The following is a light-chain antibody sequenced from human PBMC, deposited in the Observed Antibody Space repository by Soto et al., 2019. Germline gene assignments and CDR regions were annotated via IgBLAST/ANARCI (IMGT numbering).Light chain of an antibody. V-gene: IGKV1-33*01. CDR3: QQYDNLPFT. CDR2: DAS. CDR1: RDITNY. J-gene: IGKJ3*01. Sequence: DIQMTQSPSSLSASVGDRVTVTCQASRDITNYLNWYQQKPGKAPKLLIYDASNLETGVPSRFSGSGSGTDFTFTITSLQPEDIAIYYCQQYDNLPFTFGPGTKVDIK.